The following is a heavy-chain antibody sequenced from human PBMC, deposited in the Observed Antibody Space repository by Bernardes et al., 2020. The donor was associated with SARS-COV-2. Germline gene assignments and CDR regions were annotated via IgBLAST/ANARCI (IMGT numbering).Heavy chain of an antibody. J-gene: IGHJ5*02. V-gene: IGHV3-48*01. D-gene: IGHD1-26*01. Sequence: GGSLRLSCAASGFTFRSSSMNWVRQAPGTGLEWVSYISSSSSTIYYADSVKGRFTISRDNAKNSLYLQMNSLRAEDTAVYYCARDLGTTFDPWGQGTLVTVSS. CDR3: ARDLGTTFDP. CDR2: ISSSSSTI. CDR1: GFTFRSSS.